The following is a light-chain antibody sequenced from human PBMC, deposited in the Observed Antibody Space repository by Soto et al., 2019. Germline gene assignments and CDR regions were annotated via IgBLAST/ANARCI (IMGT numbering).Light chain of an antibody. Sequence: QSVLTQPPSASAAPGQKVTISCSGSSSNIGNNYVSWYQQLPGTAPKLLIYDNNKRPSGIPDRFSGSKSDTSATLGITGLQTGDEADYYCETWETSLSAGVVFGGGTQLTVL. CDR1: SSNIGNNY. CDR3: ETWETSLSAGVV. V-gene: IGLV1-51*01. CDR2: DNN. J-gene: IGLJ2*01.